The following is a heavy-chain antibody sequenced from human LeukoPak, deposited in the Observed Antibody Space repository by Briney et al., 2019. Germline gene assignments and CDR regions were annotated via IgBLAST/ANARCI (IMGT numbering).Heavy chain of an antibody. V-gene: IGHV3-74*01. CDR2: ISNDGGST. Sequence: GGSLRLSCAASGFTFSNYYMNWVRQAPGKGLVWVSRISNDGGSTIYADSVKGRFTISRNNAKNTLYLQMNSLRAEDTAVYFCARDGDTVLTRGYYYYLDVWGKGTTVTVSS. J-gene: IGHJ6*03. D-gene: IGHD4-23*01. CDR3: ARDGDTVLTRGYYYYLDV. CDR1: GFTFSNYY.